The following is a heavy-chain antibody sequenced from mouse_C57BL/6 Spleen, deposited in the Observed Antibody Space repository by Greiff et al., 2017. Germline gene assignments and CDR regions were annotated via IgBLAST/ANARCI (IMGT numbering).Heavy chain of an antibody. V-gene: IGHV1-20*01. J-gene: IGHJ2*01. CDR2: INPYNGDT. CDR1: GYSFTGYF. CDR3: ARHPRALHFDY. Sequence: VQLQQSGPELVKPGDSVKISCKASGYSFTGYFMNWVMQSHGKSLEWIGRINPYNGDTFYNQKFKGKATLTVDKSSSTAHMELRSLTSEDSAVYYCARHPRALHFDYWGQGTTLTVSS. D-gene: IGHD3-3*01.